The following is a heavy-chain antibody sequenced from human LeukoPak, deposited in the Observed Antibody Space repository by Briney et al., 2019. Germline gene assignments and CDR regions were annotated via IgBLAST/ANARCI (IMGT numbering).Heavy chain of an antibody. CDR2: ISSSGSTI. CDR3: AELGITMIGGV. CDR1: GFTFSSYE. V-gene: IGHV3-48*03. J-gene: IGHJ6*04. D-gene: IGHD3-10*02. Sequence: PGGSLRLSCAASGFTFSSYEMNWVRQAPGKGQEWVSYISSSGSTIYYADSAKGRFTISRDNAKNSLYLQMNSPRAEDTAVYYCAELGITMIGGVWGKGTTVTISS.